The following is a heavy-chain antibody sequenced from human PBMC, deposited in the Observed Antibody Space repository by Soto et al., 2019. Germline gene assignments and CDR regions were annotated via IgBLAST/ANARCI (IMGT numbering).Heavy chain of an antibody. D-gene: IGHD6-6*01. CDR3: ARESKLAPPNP. CDR1: GGTFSSYA. Sequence: ASVKVSCKASGGTFSSYAISWVRQAPGQGLEWMGWISAYNGNTNYAQKLQGRVTMTTDTSTSTAYMELRSLRSDDTAVYYCARESKLAPPNPWGQGTLVTVSS. CDR2: ISAYNGNT. V-gene: IGHV1-18*01. J-gene: IGHJ5*02.